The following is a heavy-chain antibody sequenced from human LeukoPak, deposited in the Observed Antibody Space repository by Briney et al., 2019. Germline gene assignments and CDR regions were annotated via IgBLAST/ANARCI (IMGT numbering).Heavy chain of an antibody. D-gene: IGHD3-22*01. CDR1: YYSIRSGHY. Sequence: PSETLSLTCGVSYYSIRSGHYLGWIRQPPGKGLEWIESNYHSGNTYYNPSVKSPVTISVDTSKNQFSLNLTSVTAADTAVYYCARVSTDGSGYYVREYWGQGKLVTVSS. CDR2: NYHSGNT. V-gene: IGHV4-38-2*01. CDR3: ARVSTDGSGYYVREY. J-gene: IGHJ4*02.